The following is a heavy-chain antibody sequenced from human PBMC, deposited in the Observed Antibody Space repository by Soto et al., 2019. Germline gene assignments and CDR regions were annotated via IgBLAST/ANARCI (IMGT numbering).Heavy chain of an antibody. CDR1: GGSLSGYY. Sequence: SETLSLTCAVYGGSLSGYYWSWIRQPPGKGLEWIGEINHSGSTNYNPSLKSRVTISVDTSKNQFSLKLSSVTAADTAVYYCARTPISYRSGGSCYPYYFDYWVQGTMVTVSS. CDR2: INHSGST. J-gene: IGHJ4*02. CDR3: ARTPISYRSGGSCYPYYFDY. V-gene: IGHV4-34*01. D-gene: IGHD2-15*01.